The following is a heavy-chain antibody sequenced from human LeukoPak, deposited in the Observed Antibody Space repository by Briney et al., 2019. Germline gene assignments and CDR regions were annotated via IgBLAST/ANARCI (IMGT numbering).Heavy chain of an antibody. Sequence: PGGSLRLSCAAPGFTFSSYSMNWVRQAPGKGLEWVSSISSSSSYIYYADSVKGRFTISRDNAKNSLYLQMNSLRAEDTAVYYCARDMDNWFDPWGQGTLVTVSS. D-gene: IGHD3-10*01. CDR2: ISSSSSYI. CDR3: ARDMDNWFDP. J-gene: IGHJ5*02. V-gene: IGHV3-21*04. CDR1: GFTFSSYS.